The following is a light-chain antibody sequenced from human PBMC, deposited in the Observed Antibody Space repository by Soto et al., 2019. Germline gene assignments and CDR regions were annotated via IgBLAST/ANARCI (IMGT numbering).Light chain of an antibody. V-gene: IGKV3-11*01. Sequence: ESVLTQSPATLSLSPGERATLSCRASPSVSNSVAWYQHKPGQAPRLLIYDASNRATGVPSRFSGSGSGTDFTLTISSLAPEDFAVYYCQQYNNWPRTFGQGTKVEIK. CDR3: QQYNNWPRT. CDR2: DAS. J-gene: IGKJ1*01. CDR1: PSVSNS.